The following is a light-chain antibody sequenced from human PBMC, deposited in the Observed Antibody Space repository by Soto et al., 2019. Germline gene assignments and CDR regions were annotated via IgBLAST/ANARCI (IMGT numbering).Light chain of an antibody. Sequence: EIVLTQSPATLSLSPGERATLSCRASQSVSNYLAWYQQKPGQAPRLLIYGASNRATGIPARFTGSGSGSDFTITISSLEPEDFAVCYCQHRGEWPRTFGQGTKLEIK. J-gene: IGKJ2*01. V-gene: IGKV3-11*01. CDR1: QSVSNY. CDR3: QHRGEWPRT. CDR2: GAS.